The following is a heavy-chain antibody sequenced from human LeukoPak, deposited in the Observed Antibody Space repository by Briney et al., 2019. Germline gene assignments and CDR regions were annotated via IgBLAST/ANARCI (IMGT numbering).Heavy chain of an antibody. CDR1: GGSISSGGYY. V-gene: IGHV4-31*03. Sequence: KTSETLSLTGTVSGGSISSGGYYWSWIRQHPGKGLEWIGYIYYSGSTYYNPSLKSRVTISVDTSKNQFSLKLSSVTAADTAVYYCARDRDYYGMDVWGQGTTVTVSS. J-gene: IGHJ6*02. CDR3: ARDRDYYGMDV. CDR2: IYYSGST.